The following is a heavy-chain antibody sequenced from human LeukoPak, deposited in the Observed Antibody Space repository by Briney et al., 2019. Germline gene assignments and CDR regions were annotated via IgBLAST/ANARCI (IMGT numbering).Heavy chain of an antibody. D-gene: IGHD3-10*01. J-gene: IGHJ4*02. CDR1: GGSISRGGYS. Sequence: PSQTLSLTCAVSGGSISRGGYSWSWIRQPPGQGLEWVGYFYYSGSTYYNPSLKSRVTISLDTSKNQFSLKLRSVTAADTAVYYCARTYGSGSYFDYWGQGTLVTVSS. V-gene: IGHV4-30-4*07. CDR2: FYYSGST. CDR3: ARTYGSGSYFDY.